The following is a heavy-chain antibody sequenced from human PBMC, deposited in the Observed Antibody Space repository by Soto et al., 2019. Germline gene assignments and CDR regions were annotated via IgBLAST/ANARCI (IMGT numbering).Heavy chain of an antibody. CDR2: IWYDGSKK. CDR1: AFTFSSYG. D-gene: IGHD4-17*01. V-gene: IGHV3-33*01. J-gene: IGHJ4*02. CDR3: ARDFVTIEY. Sequence: QVQLVESGGGVVQPGTSLRLSCAASAFTFSSYGMHWVRQAPGKGLEWVAVIWYDGSKKYYADSVKGRFTISRDNSKNTLYLKMNSLRVEDTAVYYCARDFVTIEYWGQGTLVTVSS.